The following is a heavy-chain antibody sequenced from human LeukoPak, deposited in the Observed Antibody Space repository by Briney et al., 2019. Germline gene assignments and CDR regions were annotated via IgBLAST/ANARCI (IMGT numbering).Heavy chain of an antibody. J-gene: IGHJ5*01. Sequence: PGGSLRLSCTVSGFTLSSYEMTWFRQAPGKGLEWVSSIGYSGGDTHYADSVKGRFTISRDNGKNTIYLQMNSLRVDDTAIYYCAKAATYFYGSVTYDWFESWGQGTLVTVSS. V-gene: IGHV3-23*01. D-gene: IGHD3-10*01. CDR2: IGYSGGDT. CDR1: GFTLSSYE. CDR3: AKAATYFYGSVTYDWFES.